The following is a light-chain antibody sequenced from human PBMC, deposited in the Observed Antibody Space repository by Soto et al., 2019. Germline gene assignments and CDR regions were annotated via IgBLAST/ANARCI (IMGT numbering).Light chain of an antibody. CDR1: QSISSY. V-gene: IGKV1-39*01. CDR3: QQSVSTPQLP. J-gene: IGKJ4*01. CDR2: AAS. Sequence: IQMTQATSSLSASVGDRVTITCRASQSISSYLNWYQQKPGKAPKLLIYAASSLQSGVPSRFSGSGSGTDFTLTISSLQPEDLASDYYQQSVSTPQLPFGGGTKVDIK.